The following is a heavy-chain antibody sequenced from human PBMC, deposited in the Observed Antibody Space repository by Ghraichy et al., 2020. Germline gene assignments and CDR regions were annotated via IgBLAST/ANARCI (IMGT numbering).Heavy chain of an antibody. J-gene: IGHJ4*02. CDR1: GFTFSSYA. CDR3: AKTPDYSNEVRGADYFDY. V-gene: IGHV3-23*01. CDR2: ISGSGGST. Sequence: GGSLRLSCAASGFTFSSYAMSWVRQAPGKGLEWVSAISGSGGSTYYADSVKGRFTISRDNSKNTLYLQMNSLRAEDTAVYYCAKTPDYSNEVRGADYFDYWGQGTLVTVSS. D-gene: IGHD4-11*01.